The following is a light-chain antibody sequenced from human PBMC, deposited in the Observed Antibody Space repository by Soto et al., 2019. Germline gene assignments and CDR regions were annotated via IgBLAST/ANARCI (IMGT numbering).Light chain of an antibody. CDR1: SGHSSYA. CDR3: QTWGTGIRV. Sequence: QLVLTQSPSASASLGASVKLTCTLSSGHSSYAIAWHQQQPEKGPRYLMNLNSDGSYSKGDGIPDRFSGSSSGAERYLTISSLQFEDEADYYCQTWGTGIRVFGAGTQLTVL. V-gene: IGLV4-69*02. J-gene: IGLJ2*01. CDR2: LNSDGSY.